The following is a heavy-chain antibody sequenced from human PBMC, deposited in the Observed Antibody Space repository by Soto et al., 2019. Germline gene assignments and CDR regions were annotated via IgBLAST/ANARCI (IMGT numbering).Heavy chain of an antibody. V-gene: IGHV3-30-3*01. CDR1: GFTFSSYA. CDR2: ISYDGSNK. D-gene: IGHD3-10*01. J-gene: IGHJ6*02. Sequence: PGGSLRLSCAASGFTFSSYAMHWVRQAPGKGLEWVALISYDGSNKYYADSVKGRFTTTRDNSENTLYLQMNNLRAEDTAVYYCARDQVATGSYYDSYYGMDVWGQGTTVTVSS. CDR3: ARDQVATGSYYDSYYGMDV.